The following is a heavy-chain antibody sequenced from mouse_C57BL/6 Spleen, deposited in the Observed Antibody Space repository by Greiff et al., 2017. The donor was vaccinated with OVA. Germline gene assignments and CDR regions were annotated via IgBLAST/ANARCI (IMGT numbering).Heavy chain of an antibody. CDR1: GYTFTSYW. CDR2: IDPSDSYT. CDR3: ARSPPYAY. V-gene: IGHV1-50*01. J-gene: IGHJ3*01. Sequence: QVQLKQPGAELVKPGASVKLSCKASGYTFTSYWMQWVKQRPGQGLEWIGEIDPSDSYTNYNQKFKGKATLTVDTSSSTAYMQLSSLTSEDSAVYYCARSPPYAYWGQGTLVTVSA.